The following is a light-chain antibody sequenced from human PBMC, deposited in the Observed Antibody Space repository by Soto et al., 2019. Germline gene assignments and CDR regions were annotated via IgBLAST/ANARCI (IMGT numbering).Light chain of an antibody. CDR3: QQYNNWPPWT. CDR1: QSVSNN. V-gene: IGKV3-15*01. CDR2: GAS. Sequence: EIVMTQSPATLSVSPGERVTLSCRASQSVSNNLAWYQQKPGQTPRLLIYGASTRATGIPARFSGSGSGTEFTLTISSLQSEDFAVYFRQQYNNWPPWTFGQGTKVEIK. J-gene: IGKJ1*01.